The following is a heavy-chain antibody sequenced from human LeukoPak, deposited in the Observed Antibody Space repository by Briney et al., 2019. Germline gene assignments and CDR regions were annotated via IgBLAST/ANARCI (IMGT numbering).Heavy chain of an antibody. CDR1: GFSINSYE. CDR2: ISNSGSTM. J-gene: IGHJ5*02. D-gene: IGHD5-24*01. CDR3: ARTGDGYNSVFALGLDP. V-gene: IGHV3-48*03. Sequence: PGGSLRLSCAASGFSINSYEMNWVRQAPGKGLEWVSYISNSGSTMYYADSVKGRFTISRDNAKNLMSLQMSSLRVEDKAVYYCARTGDGYNSVFALGLDPWGQGTLVTVSS.